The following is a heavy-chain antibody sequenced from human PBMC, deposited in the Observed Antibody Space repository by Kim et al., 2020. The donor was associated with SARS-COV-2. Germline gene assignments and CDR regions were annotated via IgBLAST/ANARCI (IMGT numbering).Heavy chain of an antibody. D-gene: IGHD3-3*01. J-gene: IGHJ2*01. V-gene: IGHV4-59*01. CDR3: ARGHREWLQYTANWYFAL. CDR1: GGSISSYY. CDR2: IYYSGST. Sequence: SETLSLTCTVSGGSISSYYWSWIRQPPGKGLEWIGYIYYSGSTNYNPSLKSRVTISVDTSKNQFSLKLSSVTAADTAVYYCARGHREWLQYTANWYFALWGRGTLVTVSS.